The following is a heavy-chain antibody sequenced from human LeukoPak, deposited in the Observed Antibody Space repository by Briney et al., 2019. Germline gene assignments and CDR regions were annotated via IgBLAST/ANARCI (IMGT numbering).Heavy chain of an antibody. Sequence: PSETLSLTCTVSGGSISSYYWSWIRQPPGKGLEWIGYIYYSGSTNYNPSLKSRITISVDTSKNQFSLKLSSVTAADTAVYYCAREGVGYPYDYYYYMDVWGKGTTVTVSS. D-gene: IGHD5-18*01. CDR3: AREGVGYPYDYYYYMDV. CDR2: IYYSGST. CDR1: GGSISSYY. V-gene: IGHV4-59*01. J-gene: IGHJ6*03.